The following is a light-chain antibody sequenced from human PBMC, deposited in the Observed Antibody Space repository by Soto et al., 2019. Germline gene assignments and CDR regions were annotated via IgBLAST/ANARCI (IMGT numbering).Light chain of an antibody. CDR2: NVS. Sequence: QSALTQPRSVCGSPGQSVTISCTGTSSDVGDYNSVSWYQQHPGKAPTPMIHNVSKRPSGVPDRFSASKSGNTASLTISGLQAEDEADYYCCSYAGNSYVFGTGTKLTVL. CDR3: CSYAGNSYV. CDR1: SSDVGDYNS. V-gene: IGLV2-11*01. J-gene: IGLJ1*01.